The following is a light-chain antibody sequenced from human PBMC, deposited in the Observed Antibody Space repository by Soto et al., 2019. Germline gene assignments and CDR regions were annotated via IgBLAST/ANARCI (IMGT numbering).Light chain of an antibody. CDR1: SSDVGDYNY. J-gene: IGLJ1*01. CDR3: SSYAGSHTFV. Sequence: QSVLTQPPSASGSLGQSVTIPCTGTSSDVGDYNYVSWYQQHPGKVPKLMIYEVSKRPSGVPDRFSGSKYGNTASLTVSGLQAEDEADYYCSSYAGSHTFVFGTGTKVTVL. V-gene: IGLV2-8*01. CDR2: EVS.